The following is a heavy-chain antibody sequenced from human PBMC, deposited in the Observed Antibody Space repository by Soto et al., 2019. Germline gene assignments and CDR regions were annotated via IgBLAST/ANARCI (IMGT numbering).Heavy chain of an antibody. Sequence: EVQLVESGGGLVKPGGSLRLSCAASGFTFSSYSMNWVRQSPGKGLEWVSSISSSSSYIYYADSVKGRFTISRDNAKNSLYLQMNSLRAEDTAVYYCARGNSLNFGAVWGKGTTVTVSS. V-gene: IGHV3-21*01. J-gene: IGHJ6*04. CDR3: ARGNSLNFGAV. CDR1: GFTFSSYS. D-gene: IGHD3-16*01. CDR2: ISSSSSYI.